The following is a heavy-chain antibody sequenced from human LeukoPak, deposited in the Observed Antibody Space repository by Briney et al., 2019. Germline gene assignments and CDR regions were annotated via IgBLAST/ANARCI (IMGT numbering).Heavy chain of an antibody. Sequence: SETLSLTCAVSGGSISSGGYSWSWIRQPPGKGLEWIGYIYHNGSTYYNPSLKSRVTISVDRSKNQFSLKLSSVTAADTAVYYCARRVRLGEVGYFDFWGQGTLVTVSS. CDR1: GGSISSGGYS. V-gene: IGHV4-30-2*02. CDR3: ARRVRLGEVGYFDF. J-gene: IGHJ4*02. D-gene: IGHD3-10*01. CDR2: IYHNGST.